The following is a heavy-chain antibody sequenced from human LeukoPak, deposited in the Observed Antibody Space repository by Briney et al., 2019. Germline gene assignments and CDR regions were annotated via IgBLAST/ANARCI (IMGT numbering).Heavy chain of an antibody. J-gene: IGHJ4*02. CDR3: ARGMIRGALWCVDF. CDR1: GFDFSSHS. CDR2: IISSGSYK. V-gene: IGHV3-21*01. Sequence: PGGSVRLSCAASGFDFSSHSMHWIRQAPGKGLEWVSSIISSGSYKYYADSLKGRLTISRDNAGNSVFLLLQSLTVEDTAVYYCARGMIRGALWCVDFWGLGSLVTVSS. D-gene: IGHD4/OR15-4a*01.